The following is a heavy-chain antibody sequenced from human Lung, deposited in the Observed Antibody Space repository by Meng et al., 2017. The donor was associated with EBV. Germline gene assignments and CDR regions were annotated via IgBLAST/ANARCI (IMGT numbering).Heavy chain of an antibody. V-gene: IGHV3-74*01. CDR2: INEHGTIT. J-gene: IGHJ4*02. CDR3: SRDLVGSDDS. CDR1: GFSFSNYW. Sequence: VQVVASGGALVQAVGSLGLSCANSGFSFSNYWMHWVRQAPGKGLVWVSRINEHGTITTYADSVEGRFTISRDNAKNTMYLQMNSLRDEDTAVYYCSRDLVGSDDSWGQGTLVTVSS.